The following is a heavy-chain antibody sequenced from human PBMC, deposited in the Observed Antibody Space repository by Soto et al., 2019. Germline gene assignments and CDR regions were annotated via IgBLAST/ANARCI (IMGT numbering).Heavy chain of an antibody. J-gene: IGHJ4*02. Sequence: QVQLVQSGAEMKKPGSSVKVSCKASGGTFSSYTISWVRQAPGQGLEWMGRIIPILGIANYAQKFQGRVTITADKSTSTAYMELSSLRSEDTAVYYCASPAPMITSYFDYWGQGTLVTVSS. D-gene: IGHD3-16*01. CDR3: ASPAPMITSYFDY. CDR1: GGTFSSYT. V-gene: IGHV1-69*02. CDR2: IIPILGIA.